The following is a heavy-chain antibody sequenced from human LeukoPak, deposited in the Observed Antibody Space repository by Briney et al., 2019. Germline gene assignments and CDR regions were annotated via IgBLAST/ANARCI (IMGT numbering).Heavy chain of an antibody. J-gene: IGHJ3*02. CDR3: ARAPIVVELNAFDI. V-gene: IGHV4-4*02. D-gene: IGHD2-21*01. Sequence: SETLSLTCAVSGGSFSSSIWWSSVRQPPGKGLEWIGEIYHSGSTNYNPSLKSRVTISVDKSKNQFSLKLSSVTAADTAVYYCARAPIVVELNAFDIWGQGAMVTVSS. CDR2: IYHSGST. CDR1: GGSFSSSIW.